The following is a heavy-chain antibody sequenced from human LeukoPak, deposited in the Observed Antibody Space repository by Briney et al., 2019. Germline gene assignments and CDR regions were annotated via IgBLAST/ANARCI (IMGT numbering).Heavy chain of an antibody. CDR1: GGNFSSYT. CDR2: IIPILGIA. D-gene: IGHD3-3*01. Sequence: ASVKVSCKASGGNFSSYTISWVRQAPGQGLEWMGRIIPILGIANYAQKFQGRVTITADKSTSTAYMELSSLRSEDTAVYYCARTNYDFWSGYPLGVDPWGQGTLVTVSS. V-gene: IGHV1-69*02. CDR3: ARTNYDFWSGYPLGVDP. J-gene: IGHJ5*02.